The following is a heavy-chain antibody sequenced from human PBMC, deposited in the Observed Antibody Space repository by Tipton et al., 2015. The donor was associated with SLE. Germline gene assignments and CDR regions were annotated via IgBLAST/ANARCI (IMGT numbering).Heavy chain of an antibody. CDR2: ISISGNSI. Sequence: SLRLSCAASGFTFSSYEMNWVRQAPGKGLEWVSHISISGNSIYYADSVKGRFTISRDNAKNSLYLEMDSLRVEDTATYYCAREDWDRGVDYWGKGTTVTVSS. CDR3: AREDWDRGVDY. J-gene: IGHJ6*04. CDR1: GFTFSSYE. D-gene: IGHD1-26*01. V-gene: IGHV3-48*03.